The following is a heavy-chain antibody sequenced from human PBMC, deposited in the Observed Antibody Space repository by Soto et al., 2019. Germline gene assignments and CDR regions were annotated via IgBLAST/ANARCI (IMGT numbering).Heavy chain of an antibody. D-gene: IGHD3-3*01. CDR3: ARDRGYDFWSGYTPYYLDH. V-gene: IGHV1-2*04. CDR2: INPNSGGA. CDR1: GYTFTGYY. J-gene: IGHJ4*02. Sequence: QVQLVQSGAEVMKPGASVKVSCKASGYTFTGYYMHWVRQAPGQGLEWMGWINPNSGGAIYAQRFQGWVTLTSDTSISTAYMELNTLTSDDTAVYYCARDRGYDFWSGYTPYYLDHWGQGTLVTVSS.